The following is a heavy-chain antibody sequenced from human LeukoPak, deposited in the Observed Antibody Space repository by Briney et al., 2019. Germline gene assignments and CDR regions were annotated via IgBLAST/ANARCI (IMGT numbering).Heavy chain of an antibody. Sequence: SETLSLTCTVSGGSISSGSFYWSWIRQPAGKGLEWLGRIYTSGSTNYNPSLNSQVTMSIDTSKNQFSLKLRSVTAADTAVYYCARDPGQYGSGARGGFDIWGPGTMVTVSS. CDR1: GGSISSGSFY. CDR2: IYTSGST. V-gene: IGHV4-61*02. J-gene: IGHJ3*02. CDR3: ARDPGQYGSGARGGFDI. D-gene: IGHD3-10*01.